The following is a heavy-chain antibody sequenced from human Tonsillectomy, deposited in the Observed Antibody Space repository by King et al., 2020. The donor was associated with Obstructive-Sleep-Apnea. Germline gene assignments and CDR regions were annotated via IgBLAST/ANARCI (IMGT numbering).Heavy chain of an antibody. V-gene: IGHV4-39*07. J-gene: IGHJ6*02. CDR3: ARLDIEYSYRYGMDV. CDR2: INYSGST. CDR1: GGSIGSSSYY. Sequence: QVQLQESGPGLVKPSETLSLTCTVSGGSIGSSSYYWGWIRQPPGKGLEWIGSINYSGSTYYNPSLRRRVSIAVDTSKNQLSLRLTSVTAADTAVYYCARLDIEYSYRYGMDVWGQGTTVTVSS. D-gene: IGHD2-2*03.